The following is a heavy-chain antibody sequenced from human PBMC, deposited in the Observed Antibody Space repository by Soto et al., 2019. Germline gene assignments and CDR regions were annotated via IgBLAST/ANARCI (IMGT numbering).Heavy chain of an antibody. J-gene: IGHJ4*02. CDR3: ARPDSLLFGDPPAGY. Sequence: QVQLVQSGAEVKKPGASVKVSCKASGYTFTSYAMHWVRQAPGQRLEWMGWINAGNGNTKYSQKFQGRVTITRDTSARTAYIQLRSLRSADTAVYYWARPDSLLFGDPPAGYWAQGTLVTVSS. CDR1: GYTFTSYA. V-gene: IGHV1-3*01. CDR2: INAGNGNT. D-gene: IGHD3-10*01.